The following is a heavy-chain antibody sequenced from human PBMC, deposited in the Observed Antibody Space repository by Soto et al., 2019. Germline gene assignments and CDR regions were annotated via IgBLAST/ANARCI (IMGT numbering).Heavy chain of an antibody. Sequence: SETLFLTCTVSGGSISSSSHYWGWIRQPPGKGLEWVGTMFYSGSTYYNTSLESRVTISVDPSKNQFSLKLSSVTAADTAVYYCARHHFYCSGGACYLKAYYYYAMDVWGQGTTVTVSS. J-gene: IGHJ6*02. CDR1: GGSISSSSHY. CDR3: ARHHFYCSGGACYLKAYYYYAMDV. D-gene: IGHD2-15*01. CDR2: MFYSGST. V-gene: IGHV4-39*01.